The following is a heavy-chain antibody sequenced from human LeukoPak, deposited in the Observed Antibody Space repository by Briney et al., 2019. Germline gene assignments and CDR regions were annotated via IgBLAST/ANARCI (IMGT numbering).Heavy chain of an antibody. CDR2: ISSSSSYI. CDR1: GFTFSSYS. D-gene: IGHD6-13*01. J-gene: IGHJ6*03. CDR3: ARETSVIAAAYMDV. V-gene: IGHV3-21*01. Sequence: GGSLRLSCAASGFTFSSYSMNWVRQAPGKGLEWVSSISSSSSYIYYADSVKGRFTISRDNAKNSLYLQMNSLRAEDTAVYYCARETSVIAAAYMDVWGKGTTVTVSS.